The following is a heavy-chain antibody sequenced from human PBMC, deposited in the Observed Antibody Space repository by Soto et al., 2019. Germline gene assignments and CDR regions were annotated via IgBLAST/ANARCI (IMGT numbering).Heavy chain of an antibody. V-gene: IGHV1-69*06. CDR3: ARSSRRPVDFYSALHA. Sequence: SVKVACKASEVTFSTYAIGWVRQAPGQGLEWMGGIIPIFDTTNYAQKFHGRVTITADKSSYTAYMELSSLRFEDTAVYYCARSSRRPVDFYSALHAWGHGTTVTVSS. CDR1: EVTFSTYA. CDR2: IIPIFDTT. J-gene: IGHJ6*02. D-gene: IGHD2-15*01.